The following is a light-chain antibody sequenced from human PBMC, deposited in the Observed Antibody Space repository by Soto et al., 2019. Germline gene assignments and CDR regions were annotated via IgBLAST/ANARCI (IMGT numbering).Light chain of an antibody. Sequence: TRPPESLPVSKSERAAINFELSRSIVYSSNRKNYLVWYQQKPGQPPKVLIYWASTRESGVPDRFSGSGSGTDFTLTISSLQPEDFATSYCKLANSCPRTFGGGTKVDI. CDR2: WAS. J-gene: IGKJ4*01. CDR1: RSIVYSSNRKNY. CDR3: KLANSCPRT. V-gene: IGKV4-1*01.